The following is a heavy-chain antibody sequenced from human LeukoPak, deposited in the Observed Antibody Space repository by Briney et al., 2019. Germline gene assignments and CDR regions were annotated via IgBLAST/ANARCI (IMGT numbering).Heavy chain of an antibody. CDR2: VYCTGST. D-gene: IGHD3-10*01. V-gene: IGHV4-39*01. CDR1: GASITNSLYY. J-gene: IGHJ4*02. CDR3: ARQDFGSGIVPGY. Sequence: SETLSLTCTVSGASITNSLYYWGWIRQSPGKGLEWIATVYCTGSTYYSPSLKSRVTISIDTSKSQFSLKLRSVTAADMAVYYCARQDFGSGIVPGYWGQGTLVTVSS.